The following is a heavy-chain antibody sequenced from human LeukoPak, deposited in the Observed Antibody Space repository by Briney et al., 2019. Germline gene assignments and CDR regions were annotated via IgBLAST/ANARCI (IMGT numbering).Heavy chain of an antibody. D-gene: IGHD1-26*01. V-gene: IGHV4-39*01. CDR2: IHFNGNT. CDR3: AGRVGATIWTGLHF. J-gene: IGHJ4*02. CDR1: GDSISGGTFY. Sequence: SETLSLTCTVSGDSISGGTFYWGWVRQPPGQGLEWIGSIHFNGNTYYNPSLKSPVTISVDMPKNQFSLNLSSVTVADTAVYYCAGRVGATIWTGLHFWGQGILVSVSS.